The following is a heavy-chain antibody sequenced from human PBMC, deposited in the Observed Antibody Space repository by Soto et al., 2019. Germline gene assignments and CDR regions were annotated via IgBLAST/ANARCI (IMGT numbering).Heavy chain of an antibody. CDR1: GGSIGSYY. CDR2: IYTSGST. Sequence: PSETLSLTCTVSGGSIGSYYWSWIRQPAGKGLEWIGRIYTSGSTNYNPSLKSRVTMSVDTSKNQFSLKLSSVTAADTAVYYCARETPAYYDFFYGMDVWGQGTTVTVSS. CDR3: ARETPAYYDFFYGMDV. V-gene: IGHV4-4*07. D-gene: IGHD3-3*01. J-gene: IGHJ6*02.